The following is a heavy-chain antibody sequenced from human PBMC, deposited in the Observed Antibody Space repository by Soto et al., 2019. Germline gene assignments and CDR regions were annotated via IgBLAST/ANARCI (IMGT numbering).Heavy chain of an antibody. D-gene: IGHD3-16*02. CDR3: ARGQRSVLRLGELSLFDY. CDR2: VYYTGST. J-gene: IGHJ4*02. Sequence: LSLTCSVSGGSISGSYWSWIRQSPGKGLEWLGYVYYTGSTNYSPSLRSRVSISVDTSKNEFSLRLSSVTAADTAVYYCARGQRSVLRLGELSLFDYWGQGTLVTVSS. CDR1: GGSISGSY. V-gene: IGHV4-59*01.